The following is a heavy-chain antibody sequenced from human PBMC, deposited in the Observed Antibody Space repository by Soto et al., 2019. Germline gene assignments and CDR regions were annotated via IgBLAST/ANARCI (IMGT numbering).Heavy chain of an antibody. CDR2: ISWNRANI. CDR1: GFTFDDYA. J-gene: IGHJ4*02. V-gene: IGHV3-9*01. CDR3: EKRSSARDKTWAIDS. D-gene: IGHD7-27*01. Sequence: GGSLRLSCAASGFTFDDYAMYWVRQAPGKGLEWVSGISWNRANIGYADSVKGRFTISRDNTKNSLYLQMNSLRPEDTALYYCEKRSSARDKTWAIDSWGQGTPVPVYS.